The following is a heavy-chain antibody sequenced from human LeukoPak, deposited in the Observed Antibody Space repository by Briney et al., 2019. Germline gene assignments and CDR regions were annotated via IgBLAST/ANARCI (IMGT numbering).Heavy chain of an antibody. J-gene: IGHJ3*02. Sequence: HPGGSLRLSCEASGFTVSSDYMNWVRQAPGKGLEWVSVIYRGGNTYYADSVKGRFTISRDNSKNTLYLQMNSLRAEDTAVYYCARDGFSSGYPYDAFDIWGQGTMVTVSS. D-gene: IGHD3-22*01. V-gene: IGHV3-66*01. CDR1: GFTVSSDY. CDR3: ARDGFSSGYPYDAFDI. CDR2: IYRGGNT.